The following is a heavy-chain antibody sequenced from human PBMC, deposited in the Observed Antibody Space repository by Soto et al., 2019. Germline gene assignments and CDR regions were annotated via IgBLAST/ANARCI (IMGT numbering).Heavy chain of an antibody. J-gene: IGHJ4*02. Sequence: GASVKVSCKASGYTFASYGFTWVRQAPGQGLEWMGWISAYNGNTNYAQKLQGRVTMTTDTSTSTAYMELRSLRSDDTAVYYCARDLGDYFDYWGQGTLVTVSS. D-gene: IGHD2-15*01. CDR1: GYTFASYG. V-gene: IGHV1-18*01. CDR2: ISAYNGNT. CDR3: ARDLGDYFDY.